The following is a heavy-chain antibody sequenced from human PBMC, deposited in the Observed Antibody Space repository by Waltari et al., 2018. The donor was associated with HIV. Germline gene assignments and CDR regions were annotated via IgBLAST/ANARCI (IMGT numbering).Heavy chain of an antibody. V-gene: IGHV1-2*02. CDR3: ARDGVGDAAFDY. Sequence: QVQLLHSGPEVRKPAASVKVSCRASGYNSTSYYMHWVRQAPGQGLEWMGWISPNSGNTHLAQKFKGKVTMTGVTSIRTAYLEMRRLKSDDTAIYYCARDGVGDAAFDYWGQGTLVTVS. CDR2: ISPNSGNT. J-gene: IGHJ4*02. D-gene: IGHD1-26*01. CDR1: GYNSTSYY.